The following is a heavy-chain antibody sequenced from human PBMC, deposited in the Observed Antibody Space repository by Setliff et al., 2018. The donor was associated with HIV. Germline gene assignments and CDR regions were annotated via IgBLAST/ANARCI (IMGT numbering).Heavy chain of an antibody. V-gene: IGHV1-69*05. CDR3: ASSAGAVPTTAPYGDYYYYFYMDV. D-gene: IGHD1-1*01. CDR1: GGIFSRFA. J-gene: IGHJ6*03. CDR2: IIPIFGTP. Sequence: SVKVSCKASGGIFSRFAFSWVRQAPGKGLEWMGGIIPIFGTPNYAQKFQGRVTITKDESTNTVYMDLYSLTSEDTAIYYCASSAGAVPTTAPYGDYYYYFYMDVWGKGTTVTVSS.